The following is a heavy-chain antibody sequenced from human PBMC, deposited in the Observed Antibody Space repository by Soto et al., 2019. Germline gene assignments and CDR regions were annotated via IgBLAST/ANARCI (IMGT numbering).Heavy chain of an antibody. D-gene: IGHD6-19*01. V-gene: IGHV3-30*18. CDR2: ISYDGSNK. CDR3: AKDGWRDGMDV. CDR1: GFTFSSYG. Sequence: GGSLRLSXAASGFTFSSYGMHWVRQAPGKGLEWVAVISYDGSNKYYADSVKGRFTISRDNSKNTLYLQMNSLRAEDTAVYYCAKDGWRDGMDVWGQGTTVTVSS. J-gene: IGHJ6*02.